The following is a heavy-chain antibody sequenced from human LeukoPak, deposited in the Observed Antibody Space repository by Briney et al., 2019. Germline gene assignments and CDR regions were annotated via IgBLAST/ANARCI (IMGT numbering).Heavy chain of an antibody. J-gene: IGHJ4*02. V-gene: IGHV3-21*01. Sequence: GGSLRLSCAASGLTFSSCSMNWVRQAPEKGLEWVSSISSGSSYIYYADSVKGRFTISGDNARNSLYLQMNSLRAEDTAVYYCARSSSSWSLLYYFDYWGQGTLVTVSS. CDR3: ARSSSSWSLLYYFDY. CDR1: GLTFSSCS. D-gene: IGHD6-13*01. CDR2: ISSGSSYI.